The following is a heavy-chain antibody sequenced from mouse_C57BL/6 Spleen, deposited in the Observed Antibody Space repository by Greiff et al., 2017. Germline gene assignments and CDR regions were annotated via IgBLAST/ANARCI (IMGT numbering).Heavy chain of an antibody. J-gene: IGHJ4*01. CDR1: GYTFTDYE. CDR3: TRRWDDAMDY. V-gene: IGHV1-15*01. CDR2: IDPETGGT. D-gene: IGHD4-1*01. Sequence: QVQLQQSGAELVRPGASVTLSCKASGYTFTDYEMHWVKQTPVHGLEWIGAIDPETGGTAYNQKFKGKAILTADKSSSTAYMELRSLTSEDSAVYYCTRRWDDAMDYWGQGTSGTVSS.